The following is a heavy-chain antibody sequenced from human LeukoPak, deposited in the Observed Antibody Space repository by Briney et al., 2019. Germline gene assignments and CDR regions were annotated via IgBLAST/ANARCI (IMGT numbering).Heavy chain of an antibody. D-gene: IGHD3-9*01. Sequence: ASVKVSCKASGYTFTGYYMHWVRQAPGQGLEWMGWINPNSGGTNYAQKFQGRVTMTRDTSISTAYMELSRLRSDDTAVYYCARLPVIYDVLTGPPRSDAFDIWGQGTMVTVSS. CDR1: GYTFTGYY. CDR2: INPNSGGT. J-gene: IGHJ3*02. V-gene: IGHV1-2*02. CDR3: ARLPVIYDVLTGPPRSDAFDI.